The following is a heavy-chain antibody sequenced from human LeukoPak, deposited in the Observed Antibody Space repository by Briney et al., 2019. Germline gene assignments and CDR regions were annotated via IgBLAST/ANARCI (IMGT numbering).Heavy chain of an antibody. CDR3: ARNYYDSSGYYPFDP. CDR1: GYTFTGYY. Sequence: ASVKVSCKASGYTFTGYYMHWVRQAPGQGLEWMGWINPNSGGTNYAQKFQGWVTMTKDTSISTAYMELSRLRSDDTAVYYCARNYYDSSGYYPFDPWGQGTLVTVSS. CDR2: INPNSGGT. D-gene: IGHD3-22*01. V-gene: IGHV1-2*04. J-gene: IGHJ5*02.